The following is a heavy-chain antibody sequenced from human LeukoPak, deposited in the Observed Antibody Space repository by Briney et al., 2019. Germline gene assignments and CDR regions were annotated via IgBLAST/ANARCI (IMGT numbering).Heavy chain of an antibody. Sequence: SVKVSSKASGYTFTSYYMHWVRQAPGQGLEWMGRIIPILGIANYAQKFQGRVTITADKSTSTAYMELSSLRSEDTAVYYCGNGAPDYFDLWGRGTLVTVSS. CDR2: IIPILGIA. CDR1: GYTFTSYY. D-gene: IGHD4-17*01. J-gene: IGHJ2*01. V-gene: IGHV1-69*02. CDR3: GNGAPDYFDL.